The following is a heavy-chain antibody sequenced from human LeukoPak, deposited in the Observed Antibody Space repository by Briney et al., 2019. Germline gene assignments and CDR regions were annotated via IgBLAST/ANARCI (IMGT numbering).Heavy chain of an antibody. J-gene: IGHJ6*04. Sequence: SENLSLNCTVSAGSISSYYWSWIRQPPGKGLEWIGYIYYSGSTNYNPSLKSRVTISVDTSKNQFSLKLSSVTAADTAVYYCARDLVVSSSWYYYYYGMDVWGKGTTVTVSS. CDR2: IYYSGST. V-gene: IGHV4-59*01. CDR3: ARDLVVSSSWYYYYYGMDV. D-gene: IGHD6-13*01. CDR1: AGSISSYY.